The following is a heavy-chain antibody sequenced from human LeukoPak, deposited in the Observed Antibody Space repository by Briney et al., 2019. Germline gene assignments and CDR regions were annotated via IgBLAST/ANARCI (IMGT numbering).Heavy chain of an antibody. J-gene: IGHJ6*02. V-gene: IGHV3-33*01. Sequence: GGSLRLSCAASGFTFSSYGMHWVRQAPGKGLEWVAVIWYDGSSKYYADSVKGRFTISRDNSKNTLYLQMNSLRAEDTAVYYCARPYSSGWYHYYGMDVWGQGTTVTVSS. CDR3: ARPYSSGWYHYYGMDV. CDR1: GFTFSSYG. D-gene: IGHD6-19*01. CDR2: IWYDGSSK.